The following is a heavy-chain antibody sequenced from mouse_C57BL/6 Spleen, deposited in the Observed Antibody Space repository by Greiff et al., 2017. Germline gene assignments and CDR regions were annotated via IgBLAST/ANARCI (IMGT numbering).Heavy chain of an antibody. CDR3: ARASSGYVSLAY. CDR1: GYAFSSSW. CDR2: IYPGDGDT. Sequence: VQLQQSGPELVKPGASVKISCKASGYAFSSSWMNWVKQRPGKGLEWIGRIYPGDGDTNYNGKFKGKATLTADKSSSTAYMQLSSLTSEDSAVYFCARASSGYVSLAYWGQGTLVTVSA. J-gene: IGHJ3*01. V-gene: IGHV1-82*01. D-gene: IGHD3-2*02.